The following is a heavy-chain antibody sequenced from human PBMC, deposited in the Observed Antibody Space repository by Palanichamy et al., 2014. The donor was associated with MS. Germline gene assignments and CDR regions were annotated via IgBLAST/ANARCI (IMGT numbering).Heavy chain of an antibody. Sequence: QLQVQESGPRLVKPSATLSLTCTVSGGSIGSSSYYWGWIRQTPGKGLEWIGSISYSGTTYYTPSLKSRITISVDTSKNQFFLKLNSVTAADTGVYYCARLTSLGYSGIDYWGQGTLVTVSS. D-gene: IGHD1-26*01. CDR1: GGSIGSSSYY. CDR3: ARLTSLGYSGIDY. CDR2: ISYSGTT. V-gene: IGHV4-39*01. J-gene: IGHJ4*02.